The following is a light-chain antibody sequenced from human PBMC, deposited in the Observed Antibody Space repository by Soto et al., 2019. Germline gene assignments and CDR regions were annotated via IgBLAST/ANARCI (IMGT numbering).Light chain of an antibody. V-gene: IGLV2-8*01. CDR3: QSYDSSLSGYV. CDR1: TSDVGSYDY. J-gene: IGLJ1*01. Sequence: QSALTQPPSVSGSPGQSITVSCTGTTSDVGSYDYVSWYQHHPDKAPKLIISEVNKRPSGVPDRFSGSKSGTSASLAITGLQAEDEADYYCQSYDSSLSGYVFGTGTKLTVL. CDR2: EVN.